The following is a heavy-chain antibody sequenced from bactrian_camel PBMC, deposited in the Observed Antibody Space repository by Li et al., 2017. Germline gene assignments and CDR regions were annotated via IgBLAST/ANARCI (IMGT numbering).Heavy chain of an antibody. CDR2: IAGSGSP. CDR1: GYTYSGHC. CDR3: AADRPSHRLTLTGGICRALVGGRLYYDY. Sequence: HVQLVESGGGSVQAGGSLRLSCAFSGYTYSGHCMGWFRQAPGKEREGVAVIAGSGSPGYADSVKGRFTISRDNTKNTLYLEKNSLKPEDTALYFCAADRPSHRLTLTGGICRALVGGRLYYDYWGQGTQVTVS. V-gene: IGHV3S53*01. J-gene: IGHJ4*01. D-gene: IGHD2*01.